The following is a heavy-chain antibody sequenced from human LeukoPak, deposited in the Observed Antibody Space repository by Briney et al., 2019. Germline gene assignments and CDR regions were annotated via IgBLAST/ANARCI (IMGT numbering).Heavy chain of an antibody. CDR3: ARGPISKGQLYNWFDP. Sequence: SETLSLTCTVSGYSISSGYYWGWIRQPPGKGLEWIGSTYHSGSTYYNPSLKSRVTISVDTSKNQLSLKLSSVTAADTAVYYCARGPISKGQLYNWFDPWGQGTLVTVSS. V-gene: IGHV4-38-2*02. CDR1: GYSISSGYY. CDR2: TYHSGST. D-gene: IGHD6-6*01. J-gene: IGHJ5*02.